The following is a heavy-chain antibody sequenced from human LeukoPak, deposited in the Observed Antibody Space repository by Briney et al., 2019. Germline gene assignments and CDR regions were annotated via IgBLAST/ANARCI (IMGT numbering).Heavy chain of an antibody. CDR1: GFTFSSYS. D-gene: IGHD1-26*01. V-gene: IGHV3-48*04. J-gene: IGHJ1*01. CDR3: ARGDKWELLHFQH. Sequence: PGGSLRLSCAASGFTFSSYSMNWVRQAPGKGLEWVSYISSSSSTIYYADSVKGRFTISRDNAKNSLYLQMNSLRAEDTAVYYCARGDKWELLHFQHWGQGTLVTVSS. CDR2: ISSSSSTI.